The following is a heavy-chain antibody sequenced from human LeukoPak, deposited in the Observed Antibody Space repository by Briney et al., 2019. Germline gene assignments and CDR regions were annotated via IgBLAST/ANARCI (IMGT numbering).Heavy chain of an antibody. CDR3: AKGNLQSRHSTGFDH. J-gene: IGHJ4*02. Sequence: GGSLGLSCAASGFTFRTYAMSWVRQAPGKGLEWVSVISDSGGATYYADSVKGRFTISRDNSKNTLHLQMNSLRAEDTAVYYCAKGNLQSRHSTGFDHWGQGTLVSVSS. CDR2: ISDSGGAT. D-gene: IGHD6-25*01. V-gene: IGHV3-23*01. CDR1: GFTFRTYA.